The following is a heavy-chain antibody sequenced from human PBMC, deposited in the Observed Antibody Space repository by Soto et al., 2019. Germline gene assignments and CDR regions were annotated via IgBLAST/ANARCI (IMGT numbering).Heavy chain of an antibody. CDR1: GGSFSGYY. D-gene: IGHD2-21*02. Sequence: QVQLQQWGAGLLKPSETLSLTCAIYGGSFSGYYWSWIRQPPGKGLEWIGEINHSGSTKYNPSLKSRVTISGDTSKNQFSLKLSSVTAADTAVYYCARLDIVVVTATSFRGDYWGQGSLVTVSS. V-gene: IGHV4-34*01. CDR2: INHSGST. CDR3: ARLDIVVVTATSFRGDY. J-gene: IGHJ4*02.